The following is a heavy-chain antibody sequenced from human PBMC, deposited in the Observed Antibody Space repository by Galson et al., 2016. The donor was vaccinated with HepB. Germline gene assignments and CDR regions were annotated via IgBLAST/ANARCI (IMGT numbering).Heavy chain of an antibody. CDR1: GHSFTTYW. V-gene: IGHV5-10-1*01. D-gene: IGHD3-10*01. CDR3: ARLDPGPGGDV. Sequence: QSGAEVKKPGESLRISCQGSGHSFTTYWISWVRQMPGKGLEWMGRIDPRDSYTTYSPSFQGHVTISADKSISVVYLQWSSLRASDTAMYYCARLDPGPGGDVWGQGTTVTVSS. CDR2: IDPRDSYT. J-gene: IGHJ6*02.